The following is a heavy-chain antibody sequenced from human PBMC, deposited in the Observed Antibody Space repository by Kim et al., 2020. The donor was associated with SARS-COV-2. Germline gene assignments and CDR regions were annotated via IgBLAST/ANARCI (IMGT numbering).Heavy chain of an antibody. J-gene: IGHJ4*02. CDR3: ARDPTVPITMIVVVIGRRDY. D-gene: IGHD3-22*01. Sequence: GRFTISRDNSKNTLYLQMSSLRAEDTAVYYCARDPTVPITMIVVVIGRRDYWGQGTLVTVSS. V-gene: IGHV3-30*15.